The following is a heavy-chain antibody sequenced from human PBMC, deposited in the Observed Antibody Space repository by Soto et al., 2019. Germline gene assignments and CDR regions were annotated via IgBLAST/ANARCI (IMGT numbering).Heavy chain of an antibody. CDR3: ARQQYYGGNFDY. CDR2: IYYSGST. Sequence: QLQLQESGPGLVEPSETLSLTCTVSGGSISSSSYYWGWIRQPPGKGLEWIGSIYYSGSTYYNPSLKSRVTISVDTSKNQFSLKLSSVTAADTAVYYCARQQYYGGNFDYWGQGTLVTVSS. V-gene: IGHV4-39*01. D-gene: IGHD4-17*01. CDR1: GGSISSSSYY. J-gene: IGHJ4*02.